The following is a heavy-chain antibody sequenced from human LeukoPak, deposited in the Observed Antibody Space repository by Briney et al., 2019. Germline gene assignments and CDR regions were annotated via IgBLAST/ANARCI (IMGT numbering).Heavy chain of an antibody. CDR2: INVDGSAK. J-gene: IGHJ6*04. CDR1: GFTFTNYW. V-gene: IGHV3-7*01. Sequence: GGSLRLSCAASGFTFTNYWMPWVRQAPGMGLEWVANINVDGSAKFYVDSVKGRFTISRDNAQNSLYLQMNNLRAEDTAVYYCAELGITMIGGVWGKGTTVTISS. CDR3: AELGITMIGGV. D-gene: IGHD3-10*02.